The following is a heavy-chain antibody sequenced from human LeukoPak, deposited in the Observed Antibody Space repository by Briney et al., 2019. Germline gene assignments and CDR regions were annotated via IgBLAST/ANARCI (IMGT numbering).Heavy chain of an antibody. D-gene: IGHD3-10*01. J-gene: IGHJ4*02. Sequence: GGSLRLSCAASGFTFSSYWMSWIRQAPGKGLEWVANIKQDGSEKYYVDSVKGRFTISRDNAKNSLYLQMNGLRAEDTAVYYYEREAALWFGEPVLFDYWGQGTLVTVSS. CDR2: IKQDGSEK. CDR1: GFTFSSYW. V-gene: IGHV3-7*01. CDR3: EREAALWFGEPVLFDY.